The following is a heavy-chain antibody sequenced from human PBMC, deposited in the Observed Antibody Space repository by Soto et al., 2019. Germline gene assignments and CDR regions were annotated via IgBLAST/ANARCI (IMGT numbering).Heavy chain of an antibody. J-gene: IGHJ6*02. CDR3: ARDVSGPGATYVMDV. V-gene: IGHV1-46*01. CDR2: INPGGGRT. Sequence: ASVKVSCKASGYIFSSRCIYWVRQAPGQGLQWMGIINPGGGRTAYAQKFQGRVTLTRDMSTSTVYMELTSLTYDDTAVYYCARDVSGPGATYVMDVWGQGTTVTVSS. CDR1: GYIFSSRC. D-gene: IGHD2-2*01.